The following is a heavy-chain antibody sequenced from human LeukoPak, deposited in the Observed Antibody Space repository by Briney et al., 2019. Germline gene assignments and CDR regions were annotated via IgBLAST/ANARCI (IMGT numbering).Heavy chain of an antibody. CDR2: ISYDGSNK. Sequence: GGSLRLSCAASGFTFSSYAVHWVRQAPGKGLEWVAVISYDGSNKYYADSVKGRFTFSRDNSKNTLYLQMNSLRAEDTAVYYCARDTPYYYGSGSYCPNFDYWGQGTLVTVSS. CDR1: GFTFSSYA. V-gene: IGHV3-30*04. CDR3: ARDTPYYYGSGSYCPNFDY. J-gene: IGHJ4*02. D-gene: IGHD3-10*01.